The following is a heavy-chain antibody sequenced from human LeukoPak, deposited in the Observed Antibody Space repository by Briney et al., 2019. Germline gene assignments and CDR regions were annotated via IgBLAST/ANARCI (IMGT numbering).Heavy chain of an antibody. CDR2: IYYRGST. D-gene: IGHD3-10*01. CDR1: GGSISSYY. CDR3: AAAAYGSGSYTVDY. Sequence: PSETLSLTCSVAGGSISSYYWSWIRQPPGKGLEWTGYIYYRGSTKYNPSLKSRVTISVDTSNNQFSLKLSSVTAADTAVYYCAAAAYGSGSYTVDYWGQGTLVTVSS. V-gene: IGHV4-59*01. J-gene: IGHJ4*02.